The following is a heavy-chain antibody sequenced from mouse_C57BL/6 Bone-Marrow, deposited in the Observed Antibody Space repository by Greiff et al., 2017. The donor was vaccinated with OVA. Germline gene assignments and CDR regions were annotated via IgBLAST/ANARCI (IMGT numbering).Heavy chain of an antibody. J-gene: IGHJ2*01. V-gene: IGHV1-5*01. CDR1: GYTFTSYW. Sequence: VQLQQSGTVLARPGASVKMSCKTSGYTFTSYWMHWVKQRPGQGLEWIGAIYPGNSDTRYNEKFQGKATLTADTSSRTAYMQLSSLTSEASAVYSCTRLLDGPIDYWGQGTTLTVSS. CDR3: TRLLDGPIDY. CDR2: IYPGNSDT. D-gene: IGHD1-1*01.